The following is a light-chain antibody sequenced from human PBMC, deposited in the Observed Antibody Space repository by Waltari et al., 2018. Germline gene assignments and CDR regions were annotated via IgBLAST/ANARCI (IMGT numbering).Light chain of an antibody. CDR2: RNK. Sequence: QSVLTQPPSASGTPGQRVTISCSGSSSNIGSNFVYWYQQLPGTAPNLLIYRNKQRPSGVPDRCSGSKSGTSASLAISGLRSEDEADYYCAPWDDSLSGPGVFGGGTKLTVL. CDR3: APWDDSLSGPGV. V-gene: IGLV1-47*01. J-gene: IGLJ3*02. CDR1: SSNIGSNF.